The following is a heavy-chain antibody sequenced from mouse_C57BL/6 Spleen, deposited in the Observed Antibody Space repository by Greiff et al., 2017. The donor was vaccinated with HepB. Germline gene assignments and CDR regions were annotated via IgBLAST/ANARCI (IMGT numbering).Heavy chain of an antibody. D-gene: IGHD1-2*01. V-gene: IGHV1-50*01. CDR2: IDPSASYT. Sequence: QVQLQQSGAELVKPGASVKLSCKASGYTFTSYWMQWVKQRPGQGLEWIGEIDPSASYTNYNQKFKGKATLTVDTSSSTAYMQLSSLTSEDSAVYYCARTAPAELIDVWGTGTTVTVSS. CDR3: ARTAPAELIDV. CDR1: GYTFTSYW. J-gene: IGHJ1*03.